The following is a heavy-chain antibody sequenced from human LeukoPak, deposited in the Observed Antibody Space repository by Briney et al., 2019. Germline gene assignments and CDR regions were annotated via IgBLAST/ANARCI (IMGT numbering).Heavy chain of an antibody. V-gene: IGHV3-21*01. D-gene: IGHD3-3*01. CDR2: ISSSSSYI. CDR1: GFTFSSYS. CDR3: ARVGVVKRGTFDY. J-gene: IGHJ4*02. Sequence: PGGSLRLSCAASGFTFSSYSMNWVRQAPGQGLEWVSSISSSSSYIYYADSVKGRFTISRDNAKNSLYLQMNSLRAEDTAVYYCARVGVVKRGTFDYWGQGTLVTVSS.